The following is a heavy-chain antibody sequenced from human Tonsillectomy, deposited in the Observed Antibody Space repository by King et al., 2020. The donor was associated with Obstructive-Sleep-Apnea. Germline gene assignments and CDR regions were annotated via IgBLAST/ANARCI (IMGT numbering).Heavy chain of an antibody. Sequence: VQLVESGGGLVQPGGSLRLSCAASGFTFSSYWMSWVRQAPGKGLEWVANIKQDGSEKYYVDSVKGRFTISRDNAKNSLYLQMNSLRAEDTAVYYCASPENYRVATIGYWGQGTLVTVSS. CDR1: GFTFSSYW. V-gene: IGHV3-7*01. CDR2: IKQDGSEK. CDR3: ASPENYRVATIGY. J-gene: IGHJ4*02. D-gene: IGHD5-12*01.